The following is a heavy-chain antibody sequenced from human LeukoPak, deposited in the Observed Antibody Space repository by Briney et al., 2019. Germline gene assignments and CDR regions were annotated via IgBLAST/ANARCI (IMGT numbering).Heavy chain of an antibody. D-gene: IGHD4-23*01. CDR1: GYSISSGYY. V-gene: IGHV4-38-2*01. J-gene: IGHJ3*02. CDR3: AWRGDYGGPPGAFDI. Sequence: PSETLSLTCAVSGYSISSGYYWGWIRPPPGKGLEWIGSIYHSGSTYYNPSLKSRVTISVDTSKNQFSLKLSSVTAADTGVYYCAWRGDYGGPPGAFDIWGQGTMVTVSS. CDR2: IYHSGST.